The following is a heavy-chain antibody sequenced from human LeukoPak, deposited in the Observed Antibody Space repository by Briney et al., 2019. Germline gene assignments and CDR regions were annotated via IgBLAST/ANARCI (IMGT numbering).Heavy chain of an antibody. D-gene: IGHD1-1*01. V-gene: IGHV1-2*02. CDR1: GGTFSSYA. Sequence: GASVKVSCKASGGTFSSYAISWVRQAPGQGLEWMGWINPNSGGTNYAQNFQGRVTMTRDTSISTVYMELSRLRSDDTAVYYCARENWYSDYWGQGTLVTVFS. J-gene: IGHJ4*02. CDR3: ARENWYSDY. CDR2: INPNSGGT.